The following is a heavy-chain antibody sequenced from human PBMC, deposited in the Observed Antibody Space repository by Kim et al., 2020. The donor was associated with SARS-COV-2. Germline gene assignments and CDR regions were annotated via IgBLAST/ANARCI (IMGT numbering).Heavy chain of an antibody. V-gene: IGHV3-23*01. J-gene: IGHJ4*02. Sequence: DSVEGRFTISRDNAKNTLYLQMNSLREEDTAVYYCAKSRGNYDTWTGDDSWGQGTLVTVSS. D-gene: IGHD3-9*01. CDR3: AKSRGNYDTWTGDDS.